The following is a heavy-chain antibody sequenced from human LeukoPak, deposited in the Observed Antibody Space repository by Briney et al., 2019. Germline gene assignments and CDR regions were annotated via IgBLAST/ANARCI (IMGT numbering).Heavy chain of an antibody. Sequence: GGSLRLSCAASGFTFSSYAMSWVRQAPGKGLEWVSAISGSGGSTYYADSVKGRFTISRDNSKNTLYLQMNSLRAEDTAVYYCAKDVYCSGGSCYSYYFDYWGQGTLVTVSS. CDR2: ISGSGGST. J-gene: IGHJ4*02. V-gene: IGHV3-23*01. D-gene: IGHD2-15*01. CDR1: GFTFSSYA. CDR3: AKDVYCSGGSCYSYYFDY.